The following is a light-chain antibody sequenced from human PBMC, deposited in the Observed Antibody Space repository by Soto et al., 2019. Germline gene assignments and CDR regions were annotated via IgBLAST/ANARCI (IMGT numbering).Light chain of an antibody. CDR2: GNN. CDR1: SSNIGAGYD. Sequence: QSVLTQPPSVSGAPGQRVTISCTEGSSNIGAGYDVQWYQQLPGTAPRLLIYGNNNRPSGVPERFSGSNSGTSASLAISGLQADDELDYYCQSYDTGLGGYVFGTGTKVTVL. V-gene: IGLV1-40*01. J-gene: IGLJ1*01. CDR3: QSYDTGLGGYV.